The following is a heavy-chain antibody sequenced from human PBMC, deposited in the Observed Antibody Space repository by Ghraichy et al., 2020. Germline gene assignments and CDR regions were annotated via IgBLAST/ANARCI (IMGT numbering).Heavy chain of an antibody. J-gene: IGHJ4*02. CDR2: TYYRTRWYN. D-gene: IGHD4-17*01. V-gene: IGHV6-1*01. Sequence: SQTLSLTCAISGDSVSSNTAAWNWIRQSPSRGLEWLGRTYYRTRWYNDYAVSVNSRIIVNADTSTNQISLQLKSVTPEDTAVYYCARKHHSGDDLYYWGQGTLVTVSS. CDR3: ARKHHSGDDLYY. CDR1: GDSVSSNTAA.